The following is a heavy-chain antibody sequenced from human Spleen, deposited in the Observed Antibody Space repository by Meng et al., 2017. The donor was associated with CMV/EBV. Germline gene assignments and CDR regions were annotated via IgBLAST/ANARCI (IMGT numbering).Heavy chain of an antibody. Sequence: FTFSDYSMSWIRQTPGKGLEWVSYISSSGSVTFYADSVKGRFIVSRDSAKKSLYLQMSSLRAEDTAVYYCARGGRYSSGSSYPSWFDPWGQGTLVTVSS. V-gene: IGHV3-11*01. D-gene: IGHD3-22*01. CDR2: ISSSGSVT. CDR1: FTFSDYS. CDR3: ARGGRYSSGSSYPSWFDP. J-gene: IGHJ5*02.